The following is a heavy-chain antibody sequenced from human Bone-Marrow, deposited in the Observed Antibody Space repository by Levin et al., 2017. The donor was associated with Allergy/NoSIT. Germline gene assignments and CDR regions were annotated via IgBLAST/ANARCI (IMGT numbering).Heavy chain of an antibody. D-gene: IGHD2-21*02. CDR2: INPDGSST. CDR1: GFTFSRYW. V-gene: IGHV3-74*01. J-gene: IGHJ4*02. CDR3: AGYCGGDCYWHY. Sequence: GESLKISCAASGFTFSRYWMHWVRQAPGKGLVGVATINPDGSSTDYADSVKGRFTISRDNAKNTMYLQMSSLRVEDTAVYYCAGYCGGDCYWHYWGQGTLVTVSS.